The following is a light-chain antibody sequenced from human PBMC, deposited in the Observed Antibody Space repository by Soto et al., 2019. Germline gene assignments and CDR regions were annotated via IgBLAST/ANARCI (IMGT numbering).Light chain of an antibody. Sequence: EIVLTQSPGTLSLSPGERATLSCRASQSVSSSYLAWYQQKPGQAPRLLIYGASSRATGIPDRFSGSGSGTYFTLTISRLESEDFAVYYCQQYDSSRGLTFGGGTKVEIK. CDR2: GAS. J-gene: IGKJ4*01. CDR1: QSVSSSY. CDR3: QQYDSSRGLT. V-gene: IGKV3-20*01.